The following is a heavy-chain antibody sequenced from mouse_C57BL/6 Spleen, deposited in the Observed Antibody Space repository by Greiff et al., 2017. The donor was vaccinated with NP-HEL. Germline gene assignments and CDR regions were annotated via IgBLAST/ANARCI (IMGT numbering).Heavy chain of an antibody. V-gene: IGHV1-52*01. CDR1: GYTFTSYW. J-gene: IGHJ3*01. D-gene: IGHD3-3*01. Sequence: QVQLQQPGAELVRPGSSVKLSCKASGYTFTSYWMHWVKQRPIQGLEWIGNIDPSDSETHYNQKFKDKATLTVDKSSSTAYMQLSSLTSEDSAVYYCAREVGQGGPWFAYWGQGTLVTVSA. CDR2: IDPSDSET. CDR3: AREVGQGGPWFAY.